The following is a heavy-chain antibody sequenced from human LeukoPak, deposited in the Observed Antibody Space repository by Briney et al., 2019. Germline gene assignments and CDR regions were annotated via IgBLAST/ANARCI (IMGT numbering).Heavy chain of an antibody. CDR3: ARDLYIAYYERTGYDPFDI. CDR1: GGSISGYF. CDR2: TSHSGST. J-gene: IGHJ3*02. Sequence: SETLSLTCTVSGGSISGYFWSWIRQPPGRGLEWIGYTSHSGSTDYNLSLKSRVTISVDTSINQFSLKLRSVTAADTAVYYCARDLYIAYYERTGYDPFDIWGRGTMVTVSS. V-gene: IGHV4-59*01. D-gene: IGHD3-22*01.